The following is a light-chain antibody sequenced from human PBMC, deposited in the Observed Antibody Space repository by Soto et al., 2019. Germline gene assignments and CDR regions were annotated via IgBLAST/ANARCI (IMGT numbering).Light chain of an antibody. Sequence: QSALTQPASVSGSPGQSITISCTGTSSDVGGYNYVSWYQQHPGKAPKLMIYDVSNRPSGVSNRFSGSKSGNTASLTISGXQAEXEADYYCSSYTSSSTLLYVFGTGTKVTVL. CDR1: SSDVGGYNY. V-gene: IGLV2-14*01. J-gene: IGLJ1*01. CDR3: SSYTSSSTLLYV. CDR2: DVS.